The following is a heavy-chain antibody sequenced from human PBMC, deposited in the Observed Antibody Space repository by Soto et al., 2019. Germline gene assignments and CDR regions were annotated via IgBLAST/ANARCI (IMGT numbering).Heavy chain of an antibody. CDR2: IYSGGST. J-gene: IGHJ6*02. Sequence: EVQLVESGGGLVQPGGSLRLSCAASGFTVSTNFMTWVRQAPGKGLEWVSVIYSGGSTFYADSVKGRFTITRDNSKNTLYFQMNSLIVEDTAVYYCARARMQLWPNYYDDGLDVWCQGTTVTVSS. V-gene: IGHV3-66*01. D-gene: IGHD5-18*01. CDR1: GFTVSTNF. CDR3: ARARMQLWPNYYDDGLDV.